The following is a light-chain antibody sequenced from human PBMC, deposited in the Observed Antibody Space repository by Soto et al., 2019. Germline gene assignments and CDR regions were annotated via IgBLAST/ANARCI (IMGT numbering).Light chain of an antibody. CDR1: SSDVGTYNL. Sequence: QSALTQPASVFGSPGQSITISCTGTSSDVGTYNLVSWYQQYPGKAPQLMIYEGSKWPSGVSNRFSGSKSGNTASLTISGLQAEDEADYYCCSYASDNTWVFGGGTKVTVL. J-gene: IGLJ3*02. V-gene: IGLV2-23*01. CDR3: CSYASDNTWV. CDR2: EGS.